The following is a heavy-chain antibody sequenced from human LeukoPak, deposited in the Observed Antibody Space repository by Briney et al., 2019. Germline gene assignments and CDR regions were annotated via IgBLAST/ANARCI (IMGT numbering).Heavy chain of an antibody. CDR3: ARGPNYYDSSGYSLFDY. CDR1: GYTFTSYD. Sequence: GASVKVSCKASGYTFTSYDINWVRQATGQGLEWMGWMNPNSGNTGYAQKFQGRVTMTKNTSISTAYMELSSLRSEDTAVYYCARGPNYYDSSGYSLFDYWGQGTLVTVSS. D-gene: IGHD3-22*01. J-gene: IGHJ4*02. V-gene: IGHV1-8*01. CDR2: MNPNSGNT.